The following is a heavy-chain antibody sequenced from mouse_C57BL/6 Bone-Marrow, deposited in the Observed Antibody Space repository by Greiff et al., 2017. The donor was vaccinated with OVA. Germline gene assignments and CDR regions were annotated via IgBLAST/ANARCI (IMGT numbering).Heavy chain of an antibody. J-gene: IGHJ3*01. CDR3: ARHEPYDHSFAY. V-gene: IGHV1-62-2*01. CDR2: FYPGSGSI. D-gene: IGHD2-3*01. Sequence: VKLQESGAELVKPGASVKLSCKASGYTFTEYTIHWVKQRSGQGLEWIGWFYPGSGSIKYNEKFKDKATLTADKSSSTVYMELSRLTSEDSAVYCCARHEPYDHSFAYWGQGTLVTVSA. CDR1: GYTFTEYT.